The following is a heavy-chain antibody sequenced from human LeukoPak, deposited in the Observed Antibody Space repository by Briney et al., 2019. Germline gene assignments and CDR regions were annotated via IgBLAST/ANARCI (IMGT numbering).Heavy chain of an antibody. D-gene: IGHD3-3*01. Sequence: GESLKISCKGSGYSFTSYWIGWVRQMPGKGLEWMGIIYPGDSDTRYSPSFPGQVTISADKSISTAYLQWSSLKASDTAMYYCARHRTPYDFWSGYDDYWGQGTLVTVSS. CDR1: GYSFTSYW. CDR3: ARHRTPYDFWSGYDDY. CDR2: IYPGDSDT. J-gene: IGHJ4*02. V-gene: IGHV5-51*01.